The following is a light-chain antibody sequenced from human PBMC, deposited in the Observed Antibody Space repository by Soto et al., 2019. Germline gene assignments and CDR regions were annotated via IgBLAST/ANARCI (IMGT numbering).Light chain of an antibody. Sequence: DIQMTQSPSTLSASVGDRVTITCRASQSISSWLAWYQQKPGKAPKLLIYKATSFESGVPSRFSGSGPGTEFTLTISRLQPDDFASHYCQQYNPVTTFGQGTKLEIK. CDR1: QSISSW. J-gene: IGKJ2*01. CDR3: QQYNPVTT. V-gene: IGKV1-5*03. CDR2: KAT.